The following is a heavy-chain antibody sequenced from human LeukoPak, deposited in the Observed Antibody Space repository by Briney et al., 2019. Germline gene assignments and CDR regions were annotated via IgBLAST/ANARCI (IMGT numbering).Heavy chain of an antibody. CDR1: GFTFSNYG. Sequence: PGGSLRLSCAASGFTFSNYGMHWVRQSPGKGLEGVAFIRYDGSNQYYADSVKGRFTLSRDNSKNTLYLQMNSLRPEDTAVFYCAKDLDSLGSIDYWGQGTLVTVSS. J-gene: IGHJ4*02. CDR3: AKDLDSLGSIDY. V-gene: IGHV3-30*02. CDR2: IRYDGSNQ. D-gene: IGHD1-26*01.